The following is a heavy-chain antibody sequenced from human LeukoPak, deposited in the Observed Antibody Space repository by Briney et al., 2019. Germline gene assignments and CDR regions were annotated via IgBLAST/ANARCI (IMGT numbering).Heavy chain of an antibody. V-gene: IGHV4-59*01. D-gene: IGHD3-22*01. J-gene: IGHJ3*02. CDR3: ARGVTMIVVARGPVAFDI. CDR1: GGSISSYY. Sequence: SVTLSLTCTVSGGSISSYYWSWIRQPPGKGLEWIGYIYYSGSTNYNPSLKSRVTISVGTSKNQFSLKLSSVTAADTAVYYCARGVTMIVVARGPVAFDIWGQGTMVTVSS. CDR2: IYYSGST.